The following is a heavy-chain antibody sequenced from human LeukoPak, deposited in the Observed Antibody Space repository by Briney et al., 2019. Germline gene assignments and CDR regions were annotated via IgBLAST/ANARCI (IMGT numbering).Heavy chain of an antibody. Sequence: QPGGSLRLSCAASGFTFSSYWMSWVRQAPGKGLEWVANIRQLGNEKYYVDSVKGRFTISRDNAKNSLYLQMNSLRAEDTAVYCCTRDYWDYGDYFSDFWGPGTQVTVSS. J-gene: IGHJ4*02. CDR3: TRDYWDYGDYFSDF. CDR1: GFTFSSYW. D-gene: IGHD4-17*01. CDR2: IRQLGNEK. V-gene: IGHV3-7*01.